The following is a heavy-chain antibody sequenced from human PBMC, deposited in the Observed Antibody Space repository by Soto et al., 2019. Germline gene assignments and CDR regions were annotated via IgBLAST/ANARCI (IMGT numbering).Heavy chain of an antibody. CDR1: GYTFTSYG. CDR3: ARGQQWLAMANQRYYYCGMDV. V-gene: IGHV1-18*01. J-gene: IGHJ6*02. D-gene: IGHD6-19*01. CDR2: ISAYNGNT. Sequence: QVQLVQSGAEVKKPGASVKVSCKASGYTFTSYGISWVRQAPGQGLECMGWISAYNGNTNYAQKLQGRVTMTTDTSTSTAYMELRSLRSDDTAVYYCARGQQWLAMANQRYYYCGMDVWGQGTTVTVSS.